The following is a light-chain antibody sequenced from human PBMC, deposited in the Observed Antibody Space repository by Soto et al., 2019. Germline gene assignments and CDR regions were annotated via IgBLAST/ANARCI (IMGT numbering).Light chain of an antibody. CDR3: SSYSTTGTPVV. V-gene: IGLV2-14*01. Sequence: QSALTQPASVSGSPGQSIAISCTGTKSDVGGYDYVSWYQQHPGKAPKLMIYDVSNRPSGVSNRFSGSKSGNTASLTISGLQAEDEADYYCSSYSTTGTPVVFGGGTQLTVL. CDR2: DVS. J-gene: IGLJ2*01. CDR1: KSDVGGYDY.